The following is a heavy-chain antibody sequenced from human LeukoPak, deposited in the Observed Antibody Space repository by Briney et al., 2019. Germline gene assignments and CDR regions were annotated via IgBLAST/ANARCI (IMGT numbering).Heavy chain of an antibody. D-gene: IGHD3-22*01. CDR3: AKATDFQYYDTSGYYYYFDY. Sequence: GRSLRLSCAASGFTFSSYGMGWVRHAPAKGLEWVSSISGSGASTYYADSVKGRFTLSRENSKNTLDLQMNSLRVEDTAVYYCAKATDFQYYDTSGYYYYFDYWGQGTLVTVSS. CDR1: GFTFSSYG. V-gene: IGHV3-23*01. J-gene: IGHJ4*02. CDR2: ISGSGAST.